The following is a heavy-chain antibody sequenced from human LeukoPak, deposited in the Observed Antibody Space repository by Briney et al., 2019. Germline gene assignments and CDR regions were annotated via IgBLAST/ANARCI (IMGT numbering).Heavy chain of an antibody. CDR3: AKADTSSWRGYFQH. J-gene: IGHJ1*01. CDR1: GFTFDDYA. D-gene: IGHD6-13*01. Sequence: GRSLRLSCAASGFTFDDYAMHWVRQAPGKGLEWVSGISWNSGSIGYADSVKGRFTISRDNAKNSLYLQMNSLRAEDTALYYCAKADTSSWRGYFQHWGQGTLVTVSS. CDR2: ISWNSGSI. V-gene: IGHV3-9*01.